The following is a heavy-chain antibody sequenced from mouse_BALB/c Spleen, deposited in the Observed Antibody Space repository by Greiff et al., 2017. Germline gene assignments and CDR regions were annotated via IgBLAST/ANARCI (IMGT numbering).Heavy chain of an antibody. J-gene: IGHJ4*01. CDR1: GFSLTSYG. CDR2: IWSGGST. Sequence: QVQLQQSGPGLVQPSQSLSITCTVSGFSLTSYGVHWVRQSPGKGLEWLGVIWSGGSTDYHAAFISRLSISKDNSKSQVFFKMNSLQANDTAIYYCARNVHYYAMDYWGQGTSVTVSS. CDR3: ARNVHYYAMDY. V-gene: IGHV2-2*02.